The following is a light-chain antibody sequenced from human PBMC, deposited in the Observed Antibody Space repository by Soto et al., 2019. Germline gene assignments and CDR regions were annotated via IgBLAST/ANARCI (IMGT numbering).Light chain of an antibody. CDR2: DVS. Sequence: QSALTQPASVSGSPGQSITISCTGTSCDVGGYNYVSWYQQHPGKAPKLMIYDVSNRPSGVSNRFSGSKSGNTASLTISGLQAEDEANYYCSSYTSSNTLVFGGGTKLTVL. V-gene: IGLV2-14*01. J-gene: IGLJ2*01. CDR3: SSYTSSNTLV. CDR1: SCDVGGYNY.